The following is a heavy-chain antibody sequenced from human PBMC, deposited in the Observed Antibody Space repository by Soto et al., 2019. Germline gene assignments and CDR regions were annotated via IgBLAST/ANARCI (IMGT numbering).Heavy chain of an antibody. J-gene: IGHJ4*02. Sequence: QVQLVQSGAEVKKPGSSVKVSCKASGGTFSSYAISWVRQAPGQGLEWMGGIIPIFGTANYAQKFQGRVTITAAESTSTAYMELSSLRSEDTAVYYCARDPEGYYDSSGYYLYYFDYWGQGTLVTVSS. D-gene: IGHD3-22*01. CDR3: ARDPEGYYDSSGYYLYYFDY. CDR1: GGTFSSYA. V-gene: IGHV1-69*12. CDR2: IIPIFGTA.